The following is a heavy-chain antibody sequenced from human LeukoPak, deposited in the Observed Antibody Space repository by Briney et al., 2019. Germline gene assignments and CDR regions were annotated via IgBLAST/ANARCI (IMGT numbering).Heavy chain of an antibody. V-gene: IGHV4-39*07. J-gene: IGHJ3*02. CDR3: ARYSLYDSSGYYDI. CDR2: IYYSGST. CDR1: GGSIRSSSYY. Sequence: SETLSLTCTVSGGSIRSSSYYWGWIRQPPGKGLEWIGSIYYSGSTYYNPSLKSRVTISVDTSKNQFSLKLSSVTAADTAVYYCARYSLYDSSGYYDIWGQGTMVTVSS. D-gene: IGHD3-22*01.